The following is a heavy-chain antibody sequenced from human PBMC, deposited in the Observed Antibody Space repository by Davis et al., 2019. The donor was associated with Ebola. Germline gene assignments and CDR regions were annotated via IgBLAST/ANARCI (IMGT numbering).Heavy chain of an antibody. V-gene: IGHV1-8*02. CDR1: GYTFTGYY. CDR3: ARGRVDY. CDR2: MNPNSGNT. Sequence: ASVKVSCKASGYTFTGYYMHWVRQATGQGLEWMGWMNPNSGNTGYAQKFQGRVTMTRNTSISTAYMELSSLRSEDTAVYYCARGRVDYWGQGTLVTVSS. J-gene: IGHJ4*02.